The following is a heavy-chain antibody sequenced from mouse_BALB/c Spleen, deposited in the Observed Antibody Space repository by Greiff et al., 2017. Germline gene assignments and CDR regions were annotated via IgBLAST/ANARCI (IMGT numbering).Heavy chain of an antibody. CDR3: ASRCRYGAMDY. CDR1: GYTFSSYW. J-gene: IGHJ4*01. V-gene: IGHV1-9*01. Sequence: QVQLKESGAELMKPGASVKISCKATGYTFSSYWIEWVKQRPGHGLEWIGEILPGSGSTNYNEKFKGKATFTADTSSNTAYMQLSSLTSEDSAVYYCASRCRYGAMDYWGQGTSVTVSS. D-gene: IGHD2-14*01. CDR2: ILPGSGST.